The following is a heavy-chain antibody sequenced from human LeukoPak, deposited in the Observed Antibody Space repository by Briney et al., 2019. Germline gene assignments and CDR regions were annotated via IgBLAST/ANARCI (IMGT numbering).Heavy chain of an antibody. V-gene: IGHV6-1*01. D-gene: IGHD6-13*01. CDR2: TYYRSKWYN. CDR1: GDSVSSNSAA. J-gene: IGHJ4*02. CDR3: ARDFIAAAGPTYYFDY. Sequence: SQTLSLTCAISGDSVSSNSAAWNWIRQSPSRGLEWLGRTYYRSKWYNDYAVSVKSRIAISPDTSKNQFSLQLNSVTPEDTAVYYCARDFIAAAGPTYYFDYWGQGTLVTVSS.